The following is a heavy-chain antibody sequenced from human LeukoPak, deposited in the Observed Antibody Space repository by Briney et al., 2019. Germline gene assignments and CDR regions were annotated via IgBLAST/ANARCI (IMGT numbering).Heavy chain of an antibody. CDR1: GYGFTSYY. D-gene: IGHD3-10*01. V-gene: IGHV1-46*03. CDR3: ARHGSGRYYPAEGRVDY. J-gene: IGHJ4*02. CDR2: INPSVGGT. Sequence: ASVEVSCKAFGYGFTSYYIHWVRQAPGQGLEWMGIINPSVGGTTYARKFQGGVTMTRDTSTSTVYMELSSLRSEDTAVYYCARHGSGRYYPAEGRVDYWGQGTLVTVSS.